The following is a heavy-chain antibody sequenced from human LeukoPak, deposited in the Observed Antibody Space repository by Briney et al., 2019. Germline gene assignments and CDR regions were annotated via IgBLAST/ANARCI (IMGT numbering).Heavy chain of an antibody. V-gene: IGHV3-23*01. CDR1: GFTFSSYA. D-gene: IGHD2-21*01. CDR2: ISGSGGST. CDR3: AKDVRNSFAAYGMDV. Sequence: GGSLRLSCAASGFTFSSYAMSWVRPAPGQGLEWVSAISGSGGSTYYAVSVKGRFTISRDNSKNTLYLQMNSLRAEDTAVYYCAKDVRNSFAAYGMDVWGQGTTVTVSS. J-gene: IGHJ6*02.